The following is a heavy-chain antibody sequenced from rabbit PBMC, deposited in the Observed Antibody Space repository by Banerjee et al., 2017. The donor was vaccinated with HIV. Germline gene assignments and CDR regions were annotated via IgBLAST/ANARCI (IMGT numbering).Heavy chain of an antibody. CDR3: ARRNSDGRDYGTLHL. V-gene: IGHV1S40*01. CDR2: IDAGTSGTT. J-gene: IGHJ3*01. D-gene: IGHD2-1*01. Sequence: QSLEESGGDLVKPGASLTLTCTASGFSFNNNYHMCWVRQAPGKGLEWIACIDAGTSGTTYYANWAKGRFTFSKTSSTTVTLQMTSLTAADTATYFCARRNSDGRDYGTLHLRGQGTLVTVS. CDR1: GFSFNNNYH.